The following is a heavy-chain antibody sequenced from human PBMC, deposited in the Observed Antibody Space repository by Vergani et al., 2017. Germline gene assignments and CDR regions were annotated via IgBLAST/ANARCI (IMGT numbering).Heavy chain of an antibody. CDR3: ARKKGDYGDYGSTLNYYYYGMDV. Sequence: QVQLQESGPGLVKPSQTLSLTCTVSGGSISSGSYYWSWIRQPAGKGLEWIGRIYTSGSTNYNPSLKSRVTISVDTSKNQFSLKLSSVTAADTAVYYCARKKGDYGDYGSTLNYYYYGMDVWGQGTTVTVSS. V-gene: IGHV4-61*02. CDR2: IYTSGST. D-gene: IGHD4-17*01. CDR1: GGSISSGSYY. J-gene: IGHJ6*02.